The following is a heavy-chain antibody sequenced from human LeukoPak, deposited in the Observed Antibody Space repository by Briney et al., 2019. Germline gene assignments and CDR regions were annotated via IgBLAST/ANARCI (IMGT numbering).Heavy chain of an antibody. D-gene: IGHD3-10*01. CDR2: IYSGGST. CDR1: GFTVSSNY. CDR3: ASSGSGDNYHYYGMDV. V-gene: IGHV3-53*01. J-gene: IGHJ6*02. Sequence: GGSLRLSCAASGFTVSSNYMSWVRQAPGKGLEWVSLIYSGGSTYYADSVKGRFTISRDKSKNTLYLQMNSLRAEDTAGYYCASSGSGDNYHYYGMDVWGQGTTVTVSS.